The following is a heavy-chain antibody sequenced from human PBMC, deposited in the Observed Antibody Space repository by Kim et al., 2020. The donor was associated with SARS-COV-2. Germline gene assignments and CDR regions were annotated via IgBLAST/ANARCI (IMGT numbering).Heavy chain of an antibody. CDR2: INWNGGST. Sequence: GGSLRLSCAASGFTFDDYGMSWVRQAPGKGLEWVSGINWNGGSTGYADSVKGRFTISRDNAKNSLYLQMNSLRAEDTALYYCARAQTPYYDILTGYYYFDYWGQGTLVTVSS. D-gene: IGHD3-9*01. CDR1: GFTFDDYG. J-gene: IGHJ4*02. CDR3: ARAQTPYYDILTGYYYFDY. V-gene: IGHV3-20*04.